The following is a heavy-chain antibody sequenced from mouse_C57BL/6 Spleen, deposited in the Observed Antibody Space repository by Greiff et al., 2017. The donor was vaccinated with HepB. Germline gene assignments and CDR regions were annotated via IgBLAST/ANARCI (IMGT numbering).Heavy chain of an antibody. CDR1: GYSFTGYY. Sequence: EVQLQQSGPELVKPGASVKISCKASGYSFTGYYMNWVKQSPEKSLEWIGEINPSTGGTTYNQKFKAKATLTVDKSSSTAYMQLKSLTSEDSAVYYCARSSYYYGSGVWGTGTTVTVSS. D-gene: IGHD1-1*01. V-gene: IGHV1-42*01. CDR2: INPSTGGT. J-gene: IGHJ1*03. CDR3: ARSSYYYGSGV.